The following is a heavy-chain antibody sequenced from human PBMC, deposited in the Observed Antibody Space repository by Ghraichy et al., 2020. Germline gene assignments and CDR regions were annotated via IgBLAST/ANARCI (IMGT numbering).Heavy chain of an antibody. Sequence: SMKVSCKASGDTFSDYALSWVRQAPGQGPEWMGGIIPIFGAPTYAQRFQDRVTISADESTRTVYMELSSLRSDDTAIYYCATRGSCGGDCYMYYFDYWGQGTLVIVSS. J-gene: IGHJ4*02. CDR2: IIPIFGAP. CDR1: GDTFSDYA. V-gene: IGHV1-69*13. D-gene: IGHD2-21*02. CDR3: ATRGSCGGDCYMYYFDY.